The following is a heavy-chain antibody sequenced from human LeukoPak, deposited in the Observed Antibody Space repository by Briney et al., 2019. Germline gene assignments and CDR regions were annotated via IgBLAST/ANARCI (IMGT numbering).Heavy chain of an antibody. J-gene: IGHJ6*04. Sequence: GASGKFSCKASGYTFTSNGISWGRQAPGQGLGWMGGITAYNGNTNNDKKLQGRVTMTTATSTSTAYMELRSLRSDDTDVYYRARDIVVVPAAKMDVWGKGTTVTISS. D-gene: IGHD2-2*01. V-gene: IGHV1-18*01. CDR3: ARDIVVVPAAKMDV. CDR2: ITAYNGNT. CDR1: GYTFTSNG.